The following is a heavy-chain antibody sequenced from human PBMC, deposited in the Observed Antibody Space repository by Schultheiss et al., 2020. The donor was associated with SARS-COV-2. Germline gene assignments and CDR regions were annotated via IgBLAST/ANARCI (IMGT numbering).Heavy chain of an antibody. CDR3: AREYSAFDM. CDR2: IHNSGAT. V-gene: IGHV4-59*01. CDR1: GETISIYY. D-gene: IGHD2-15*01. Sequence: GSLRLSCTVSGETISIYYWHWIRQAPGKALEWIGFIHNSGATNYNPSLKSRVTISVETSTNQFSLKLTSMTAADTAVYYCAREYSAFDMWGQGTMVTVSS. J-gene: IGHJ3*02.